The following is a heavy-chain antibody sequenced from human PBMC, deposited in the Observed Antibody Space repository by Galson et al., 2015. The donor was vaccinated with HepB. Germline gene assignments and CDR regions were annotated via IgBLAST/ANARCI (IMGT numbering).Heavy chain of an antibody. CDR2: ISAYNGNT. J-gene: IGHJ6*03. CDR3: ARVEWGHDFWRGYYINPNQYYYYYMDV. D-gene: IGHD3-3*01. Sequence: SVKVSCKASGYTFRNYGISWVRQAPGQGLEWMGWISAYNGNTNYAQKFQGRVAMTTDTSTSTAYMELRSLRSDDTAMYYCARVEWGHDFWRGYYINPNQYYYYYMDVWGKGTTVTVSS. CDR1: GYTFRNYG. V-gene: IGHV1-18*01.